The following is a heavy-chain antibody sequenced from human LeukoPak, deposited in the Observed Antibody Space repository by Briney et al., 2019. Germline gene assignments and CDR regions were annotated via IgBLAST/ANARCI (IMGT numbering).Heavy chain of an antibody. J-gene: IGHJ6*02. CDR1: GGSFDSKY. D-gene: IGHD6-13*01. V-gene: IGHV4-4*09. CDR3: SGRQQLVDPYYYYGMDV. Sequence: PSETLSLTCSVSGGSFDSKYWSWIRQPPGKELEWIGYIYTSGSTNFNPSLRSRVAMSIDTSKNQFSLKLSSVTAADTAVYYCSGRQQLVDPYYYYGMDVWGQGTTVTVSS. CDR2: IYTSGST.